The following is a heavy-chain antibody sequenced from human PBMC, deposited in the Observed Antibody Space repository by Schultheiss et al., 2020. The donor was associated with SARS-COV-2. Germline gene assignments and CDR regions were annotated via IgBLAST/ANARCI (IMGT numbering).Heavy chain of an antibody. V-gene: IGHV3-23*01. Sequence: GGSLRLSCAASGFTFSSYSMNWVRQAPGKGLEWVSAISGSGGSTYYADSVKGRFTISRDNSKNTLYLQMNSLRAEDTAVYYCAKGVARAGGYFDYWGQGTLVTVSS. D-gene: IGHD6-25*01. CDR2: ISGSGGST. CDR1: GFTFSSYS. CDR3: AKGVARAGGYFDY. J-gene: IGHJ4*02.